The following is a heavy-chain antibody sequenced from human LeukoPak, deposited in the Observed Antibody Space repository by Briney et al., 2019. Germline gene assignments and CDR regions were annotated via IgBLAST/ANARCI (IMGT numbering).Heavy chain of an antibody. CDR2: ISAYNGDT. D-gene: IGHD6-13*01. Sequence: ASVKVSCKASGYTXTNYGISWVRQAPGQGLEWMGWISAYNGDTNYAQKLQGRVTMTTDTSTSTAYMDLRSLRSDDTAVYYCAVRNRSSWSPFDFWGQGILVTVSS. V-gene: IGHV1-18*01. CDR3: AVRNRSSWSPFDF. J-gene: IGHJ4*02. CDR1: GYTXTNYG.